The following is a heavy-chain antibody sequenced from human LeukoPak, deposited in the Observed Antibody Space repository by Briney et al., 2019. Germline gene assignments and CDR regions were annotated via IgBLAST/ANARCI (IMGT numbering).Heavy chain of an antibody. CDR3: ANSDYDILTGWVY. CDR2: ISSSSSYI. D-gene: IGHD3-9*01. CDR1: GFTFSSYS. V-gene: IGHV3-21*04. J-gene: IGHJ4*02. Sequence: GGSLRLSCAASGFTFSSYSMNWVRQAPGKGLEWVSSISSSSSYIYYADSVKGRFTISRDNSKNTLYLQMNSLRAEDTAVYYCANSDYDILTGWVYWGQGTLVTVSS.